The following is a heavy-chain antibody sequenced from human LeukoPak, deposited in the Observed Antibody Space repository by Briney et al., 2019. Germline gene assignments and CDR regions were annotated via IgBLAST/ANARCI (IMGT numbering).Heavy chain of an antibody. D-gene: IGHD3-10*01. V-gene: IGHV3-30*03. CDR2: VSFDGRKK. CDR1: GFPFSGNA. Sequence: PGGSLRLSCVASGFPFSGNAMHWVRQAPGKGLEWVATVSFDGRKKFYADSVKGRFTISRDNSKNTLYLQMNSLRSEDRAVYYCASLAGTYLEDYYDMDVWGQGTTVIVSS. CDR3: ASLAGTYLEDYYDMDV. J-gene: IGHJ6*01.